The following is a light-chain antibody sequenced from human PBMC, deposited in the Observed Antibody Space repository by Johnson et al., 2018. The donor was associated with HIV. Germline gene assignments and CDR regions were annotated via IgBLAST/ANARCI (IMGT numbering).Light chain of an antibody. CDR2: DNN. CDR1: SSNIGNNY. V-gene: IGLV1-51*01. CDR3: GTWDSSLSAGLYG. Sequence: QSVLTQPPSVSAAPGQKVTISCSGSSSNIGNNYVSWYQQLPGTAPKLLIYDNNKRPSGIPDRFSGSKSGTSATLGITGLQTGDEADYYCGTWDSSLSAGLYGFGTGTKVTGL. J-gene: IGLJ1*01.